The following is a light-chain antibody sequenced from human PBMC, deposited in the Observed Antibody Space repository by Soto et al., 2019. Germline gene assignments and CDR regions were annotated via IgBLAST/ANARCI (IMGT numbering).Light chain of an antibody. CDR2: EVT. Sequence: QSALAKPTSGTGFPGQSIAISCTSTSSDVGGYDYVSWYQQQPDKAPKLMIYEVTKRPSGVSNRFSGSKSGNTASLTISGLQAEDEADYYCSSHTSGSTRVFGTGTKVTVL. J-gene: IGLJ1*01. V-gene: IGLV2-14*01. CDR1: SSDVGGYDY. CDR3: SSHTSGSTRV.